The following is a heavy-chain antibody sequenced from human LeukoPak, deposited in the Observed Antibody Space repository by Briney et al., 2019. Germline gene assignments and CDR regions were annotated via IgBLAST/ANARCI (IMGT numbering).Heavy chain of an antibody. J-gene: IGHJ1*01. CDR1: GFTVSNNY. CDR3: AREFRQTYTSGGSLVY. D-gene: IGHD3-22*01. V-gene: IGHV3-53*01. CDR2: IYGGRNHT. Sequence: AGGSLRLTCAVSGFTVSNNYMSWVRQAPGKGLEWVSVIYGGRNHTAYADSGKGRFTTSRENSKNTIYLQIDGLRAENTVTFSCAREFRQTYTSGGSLVYWGQGTLVTVSS.